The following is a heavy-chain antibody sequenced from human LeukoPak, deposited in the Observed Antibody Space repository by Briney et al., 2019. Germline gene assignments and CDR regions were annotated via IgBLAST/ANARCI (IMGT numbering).Heavy chain of an antibody. J-gene: IGHJ4*02. CDR1: LFTFSDYY. CDR2: ISSTSTYT. Sequence: GGSLRLSCAASLFTFSDYYMSWIRQAPGKGLEWVSYISSTSTYTNYADSVKGRFTISRDNAKNSLYLQMNSLRAEDTAVYYWAIFSVANYYDSSWDYWGQGTLVTVSS. CDR3: AIFSVANYYDSSWDY. D-gene: IGHD3-22*01. V-gene: IGHV3-11*03.